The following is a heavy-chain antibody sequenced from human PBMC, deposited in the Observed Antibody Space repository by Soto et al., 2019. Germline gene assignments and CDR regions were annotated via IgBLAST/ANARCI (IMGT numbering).Heavy chain of an antibody. Sequence: PSETLSLTCTVSGGSISSGDYYWSWIRQPPGKGLEWIGYIYYSGSTYYNPSLKSRVTISVDTSKNQFSLKLSSVTAADTAVYYCARGDYDFWSGYYRRDNWFDPWGQGTLVTVSS. CDR3: ARGDYDFWSGYYRRDNWFDP. J-gene: IGHJ5*02. D-gene: IGHD3-3*01. V-gene: IGHV4-30-4*01. CDR1: GGSISSGDYY. CDR2: IYYSGST.